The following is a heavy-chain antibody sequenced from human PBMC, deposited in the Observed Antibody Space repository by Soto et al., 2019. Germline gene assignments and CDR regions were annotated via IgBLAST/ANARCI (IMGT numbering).Heavy chain of an antibody. Sequence: QITLKESGPTLVKPTQTLTLTCTFSGFSLRTRGVAVGWFRQPPGKALEWLALINWDEDKWYSPSLKSRLTIADDTSKNQVVLTMTIVDPVDTATYYCAHRPRGYAYYFDYWGQGILVTVSS. D-gene: IGHD5-12*01. J-gene: IGHJ4*02. V-gene: IGHV2-5*02. CDR2: INWDEDK. CDR1: GFSLRTRGVA. CDR3: AHRPRGYAYYFDY.